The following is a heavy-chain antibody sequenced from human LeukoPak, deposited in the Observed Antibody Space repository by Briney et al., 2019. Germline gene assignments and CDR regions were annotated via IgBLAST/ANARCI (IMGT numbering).Heavy chain of an antibody. Sequence: GSSVKVSCKASGGTFSSYAISWVRQAPGQGLEWMGGIIPIFGTANYAQKFQGRVTITADKSTSTAYMELSSLRSEDTAVYYCARDREMATIRGFDYWGQGTLVTVSS. D-gene: IGHD5-24*01. CDR1: GGTFSSYA. CDR2: IIPIFGTA. CDR3: ARDREMATIRGFDY. J-gene: IGHJ4*02. V-gene: IGHV1-69*06.